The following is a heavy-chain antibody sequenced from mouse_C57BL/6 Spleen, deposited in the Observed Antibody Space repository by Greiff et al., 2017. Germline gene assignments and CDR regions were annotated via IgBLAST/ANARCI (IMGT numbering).Heavy chain of an antibody. Sequence: VQLKQSGPELVKPGASVKISCKASGYTFTDYYMNWVKQSHGKSLEWIGDINPNNGGTSYNQKFKGKATLTVDKSSSTAYMELRSLTSEDSAVYYCARTHYGSSPVYFDYWGQGTTLTVSS. V-gene: IGHV1-26*01. CDR2: INPNNGGT. D-gene: IGHD1-1*01. J-gene: IGHJ2*01. CDR1: GYTFTDYY. CDR3: ARTHYGSSPVYFDY.